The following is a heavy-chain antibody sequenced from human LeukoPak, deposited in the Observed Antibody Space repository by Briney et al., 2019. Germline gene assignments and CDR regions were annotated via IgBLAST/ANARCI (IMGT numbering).Heavy chain of an antibody. J-gene: IGHJ5*02. CDR2: ISWNSGSI. V-gene: IGHV3-9*01. CDR3: AKGRNGDYRGDWFDP. D-gene: IGHD4-17*01. CDR1: GFTFDDYA. Sequence: GGSLRLSCAASGFTFDDYAMHWVRQAPGKGLEWVSGISWNSGSIGYADSVKGRFTISRDNAKNSLYLQMNSLRAEDTALYYCAKGRNGDYRGDWFDPWGQGTLVTVSS.